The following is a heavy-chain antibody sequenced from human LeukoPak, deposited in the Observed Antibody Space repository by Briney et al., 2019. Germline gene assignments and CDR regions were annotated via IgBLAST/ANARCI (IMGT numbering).Heavy chain of an antibody. D-gene: IGHD1-26*01. CDR1: GDSISRYY. Sequence: PSETLSLTCTVSGDSISRYYWSWIRQPPGKGLEYIGYIYYSGSTNYNPSLKSRVTISADTSKNQFSLRLTSVTAADTAVYYCASTSGSYYPAEYFQHWGQSTLVTVSS. J-gene: IGHJ1*01. CDR2: IYYSGST. V-gene: IGHV4-59*01. CDR3: ASTSGSYYPAEYFQH.